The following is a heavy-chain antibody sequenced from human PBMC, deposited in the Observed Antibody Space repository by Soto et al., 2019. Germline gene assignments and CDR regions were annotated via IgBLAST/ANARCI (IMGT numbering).Heavy chain of an antibody. CDR2: IFYSGST. CDR3: AREIPDTTSDWFDP. V-gene: IGHV4-59*01. Sequence: SETLSHTCTVSGGSITSYYWSWIRQPPGKGLEWIGYIFYSGSTNYNPSLKSRVTISMDTSKNQFSLKVSSVTAADTALYYCAREIPDTTSDWFDPSGQGTLVTVSS. D-gene: IGHD1-26*01. CDR1: GGSITSYY. J-gene: IGHJ5*02.